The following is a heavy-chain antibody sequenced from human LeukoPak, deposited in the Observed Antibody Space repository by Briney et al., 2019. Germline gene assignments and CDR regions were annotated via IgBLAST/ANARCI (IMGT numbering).Heavy chain of an antibody. CDR3: AKDLRLGPYFGYFQH. CDR1: GFTFSSYG. CDR2: ISGSGGST. D-gene: IGHD3-9*01. V-gene: IGHV3-23*01. J-gene: IGHJ1*01. Sequence: PGGTLRLSYAASGFTFSSYGMSWVRQAPGKGLEWVSAISGSGGSTYYADSVKGRFTISRDNSKNTLYLQMNSLRAEDTAVYYCAKDLRLGPYFGYFQHWGQGTLVTVSS.